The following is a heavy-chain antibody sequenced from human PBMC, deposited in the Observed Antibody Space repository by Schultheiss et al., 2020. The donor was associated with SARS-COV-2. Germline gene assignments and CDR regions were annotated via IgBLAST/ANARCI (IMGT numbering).Heavy chain of an antibody. CDR2: IWYDGSNK. Sequence: GGSLRLSCAASGFTFSSYGMHWVRQAPGKGLEWVAVIWYDGSNKYYADSVKGRFTISRDNSKNTLYLQMNSLRAEDTAVYYCAKDGGYSYGSDFDYWGQGTLVTVSS. V-gene: IGHV3-33*06. J-gene: IGHJ4*02. CDR1: GFTFSSYG. D-gene: IGHD5-18*01. CDR3: AKDGGYSYGSDFDY.